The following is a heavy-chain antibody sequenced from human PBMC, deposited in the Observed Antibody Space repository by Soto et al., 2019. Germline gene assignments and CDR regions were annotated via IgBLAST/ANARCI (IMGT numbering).Heavy chain of an antibody. J-gene: IGHJ4*02. CDR1: GFTFSSYA. Sequence: GGSLRLSCAASGFTFSSYAMSWVRQAPGKGLEWVSAISGSGGSTYYADSVKGRFTISRDNSKNTLYLQMNSLRAEDTAVYYCAKDPNYYDSSGYQSFDYWGQGTLVTVSS. D-gene: IGHD3-22*01. CDR3: AKDPNYYDSSGYQSFDY. CDR2: ISGSGGST. V-gene: IGHV3-23*01.